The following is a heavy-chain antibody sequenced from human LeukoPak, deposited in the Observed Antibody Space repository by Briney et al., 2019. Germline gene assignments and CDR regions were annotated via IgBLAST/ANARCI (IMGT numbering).Heavy chain of an antibody. CDR3: ARDSYDFWSAYYC. D-gene: IGHD3-3*01. CDR2: INPNSGGT. CDR1: GYTFTGYY. J-gene: IGHJ4*02. V-gene: IGHV1-2*02. Sequence: GASVKVSCKASGYTFTGYYMHWVRQAPGQGLEWMGWINPNSGGTNYAQKFQGRVTMTRDTSISTAYMELSRLRSDDTAVYYCARDSYDFWSAYYCWGQGTLVTVSS.